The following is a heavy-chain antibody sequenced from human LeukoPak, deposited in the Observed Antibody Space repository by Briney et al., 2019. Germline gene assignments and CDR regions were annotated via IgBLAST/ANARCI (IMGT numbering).Heavy chain of an antibody. J-gene: IGHJ2*01. V-gene: IGHV1-69*04. CDR1: GGTFSSYA. D-gene: IGHD6-19*01. CDR2: IIPILGIA. CDR3: ARARGPRIAVAGTWYFDL. Sequence: SVKVSCKASGGTFSSYAVSWVRQAPGQGREWMGRIIPILGIANYAQKFQGRVTITADKSTSTAYMELSSLRSEDTAVYYCARARGPRIAVAGTWYFDLWGRGTLVTVSS.